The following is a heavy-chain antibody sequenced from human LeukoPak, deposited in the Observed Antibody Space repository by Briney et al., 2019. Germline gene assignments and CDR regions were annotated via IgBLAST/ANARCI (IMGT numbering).Heavy chain of an antibody. D-gene: IGHD3-10*01. V-gene: IGHV4-31*03. J-gene: IGHJ5*02. CDR1: GFSLNTSGVG. CDR2: IYYSGTT. CDR3: ARSSYYGSGTTSFDP. Sequence: SGPTLVNPTQTLTLTCTFSGFSLNTSGVGVGWIRQHPGKGLEWIGYIYYSGTTYYNPSLKSRVTISVDTSKKQFSLKLSSVTAADTALYYCARSSYYGSGTTSFDPWGQGTLVTVSS.